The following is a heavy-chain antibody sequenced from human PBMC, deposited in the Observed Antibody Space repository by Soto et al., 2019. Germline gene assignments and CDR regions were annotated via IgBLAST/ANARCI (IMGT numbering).Heavy chain of an antibody. D-gene: IGHD3-3*01. CDR2: IVPMFGTS. V-gene: IGHV1-69*06. Sequence: QERLVQSGAEVRKPGSSVKVSCKVTGGTSTRYAINWVRQAPGQGLEWMGGIVPMFGTSKYAQKFQGRGTITANTSTNITYLELRSLRSEDTAVYYCKRGSEYDFWSGYLWGQGTLVSVSS. J-gene: IGHJ4*02. CDR1: GGTSTRYA. CDR3: KRGSEYDFWSGYL.